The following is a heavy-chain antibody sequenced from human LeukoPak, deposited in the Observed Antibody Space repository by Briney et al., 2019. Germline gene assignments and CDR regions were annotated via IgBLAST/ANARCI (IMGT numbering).Heavy chain of an antibody. CDR1: GGTFSSYA. CDR2: IIPIFGTA. CDR3: ARDRTPIYYDSSGYVDY. D-gene: IGHD3-22*01. V-gene: IGHV1-69*05. Sequence: ASVKVSCKASGGTFSSYAISWVRQAPGQGLEWMGGIIPIFGTANYAQKFQGRVTMTTDTSTSTAYMELRSLRSDDTAVYYCARDRTPIYYDSSGYVDYWGQGTLVTVSS. J-gene: IGHJ4*02.